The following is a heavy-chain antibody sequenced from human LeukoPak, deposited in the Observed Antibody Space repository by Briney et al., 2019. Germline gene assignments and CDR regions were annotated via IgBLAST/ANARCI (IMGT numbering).Heavy chain of an antibody. V-gene: IGHV4-39*07. D-gene: IGHD3/OR15-3a*01. Sequence: SETLSPTCTVSGGSISNRNYYWGWIRQPPGKGLEWIGSISYSGTTYYNPSLKSRVTISVDTSKNQFSLNLNSVTAADTAVYYCARDPDFWTGYYYFDYWGQGTLVTVSS. CDR3: ARDPDFWTGYYYFDY. CDR1: GGSISNRNYY. CDR2: ISYSGTT. J-gene: IGHJ4*02.